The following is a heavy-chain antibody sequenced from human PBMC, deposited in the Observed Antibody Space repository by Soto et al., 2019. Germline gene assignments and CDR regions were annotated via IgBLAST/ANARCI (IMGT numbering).Heavy chain of an antibody. V-gene: IGHV5-51*01. CDR1: GYNFTSYW. J-gene: IGHJ6*02. D-gene: IGHD3-9*01. Sequence: PGESLKISCKGSGYNFTSYWIGWVRQMPGKGLEWMGIIYPGDSDTRYSPSFQGQVTISADKSISTAYLQWSSLKASDTAMYYCARLFSYYYYVMDVWGQGTTVTVSS. CDR3: ARLFSYYYYVMDV. CDR2: IYPGDSDT.